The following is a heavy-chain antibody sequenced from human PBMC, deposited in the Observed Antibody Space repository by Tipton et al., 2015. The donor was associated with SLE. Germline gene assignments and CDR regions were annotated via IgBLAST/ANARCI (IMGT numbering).Heavy chain of an antibody. CDR2: IYTSGST. J-gene: IGHJ4*02. CDR3: ATCSGGSCYYFDY. V-gene: IGHV4-61*09. CDR1: GGSISSGSYY. Sequence: TLSLTCTVSGGSISSGSYYWSWIRQPAGKGLEWIGYIYTSGSTYYNPSLKSRVTISVDTSKNQFSLKLSSVTAADTAVYYCATCSGGSCYYFDYWGQGTLVTVSS. D-gene: IGHD2-15*01.